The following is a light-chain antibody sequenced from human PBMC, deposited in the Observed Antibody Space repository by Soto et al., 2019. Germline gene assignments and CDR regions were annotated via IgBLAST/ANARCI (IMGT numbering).Light chain of an antibody. V-gene: IGKV3-15*01. Sequence: EIVMTQSPATLSVSPGERATLSCRASQSVSNKLAWYQQKPGQAPRLLIYGASTRATGIPARFSGSGSGTEFTLTISSLQSEDFEVYYCQQYDNWPLTFVGGAKVEIK. CDR2: GAS. J-gene: IGKJ4*01. CDR3: QQYDNWPLT. CDR1: QSVSNK.